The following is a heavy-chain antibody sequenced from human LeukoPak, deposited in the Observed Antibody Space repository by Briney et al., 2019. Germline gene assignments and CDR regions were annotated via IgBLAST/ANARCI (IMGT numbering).Heavy chain of an antibody. CDR1: GFTFSSDA. J-gene: IGHJ6*03. CDR2: IRGSGGST. D-gene: IGHD3-3*01. V-gene: IGHV3-23*01. Sequence: QAGGSLRLSCAASGFTFSSDAMSWVRQAPGERREWVSAIRGSGGSTYYADSVKGRFTISRDNSKNTLYLQMNSLTAEDTAVYYCAKDAETEGATVFGVVIRQRYYYYYYMDVWGKGTTVTVSS. CDR3: AKDAETEGATVFGVVIRQRYYYYYYMDV.